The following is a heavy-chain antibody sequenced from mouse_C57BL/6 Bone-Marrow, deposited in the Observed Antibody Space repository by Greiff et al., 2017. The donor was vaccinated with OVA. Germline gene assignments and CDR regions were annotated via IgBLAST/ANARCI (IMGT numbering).Heavy chain of an antibody. CDR2: ISSGGDYI. CDR1: GFTFSSYA. Sequence: EVKLMESGAGLVKPGGSLKLSCAASGFTFSSYAMSWVRQTPEKRLEWVAYISSGGDYIYYADTVKGRFTISRDNARNTLYLQMSSLKSEDTAMYYCTRESFITTVPYYFDYWGQGTTLTVSS. J-gene: IGHJ2*01. CDR3: TRESFITTVPYYFDY. V-gene: IGHV5-9-1*02. D-gene: IGHD1-1*01.